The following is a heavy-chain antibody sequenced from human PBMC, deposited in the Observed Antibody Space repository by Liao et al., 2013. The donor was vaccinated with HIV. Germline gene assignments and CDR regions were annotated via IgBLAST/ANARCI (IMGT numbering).Heavy chain of an antibody. CDR2: ADTSGST. Sequence: QVQLQESGPGLVKPSQTLSLTCNVSGGSIRSGSYYWNWFRQPAGKGLEWIGRADTSGSTNYNPSLKSRVTISTDSSKNQFSLTLISVTAADTAVYYCARTVDKLGWEGYYYYYMDVWGKGITVTVSS. V-gene: IGHV4-61*02. D-gene: IGHD1-26*01. CDR1: GGSIRSGSYY. J-gene: IGHJ6*03. CDR3: ARTVDKLGWEGYYYYYMDV.